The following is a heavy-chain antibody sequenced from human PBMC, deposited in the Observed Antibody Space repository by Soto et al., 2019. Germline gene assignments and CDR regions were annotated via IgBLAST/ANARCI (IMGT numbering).Heavy chain of an antibody. CDR2: INPNSGGT. CDR3: ARGCADSSGYYYCYYYGMDV. CDR1: GYTFTGYY. Sequence: ASVKVSCKASGYTFTGYYMHWVRQAPGQGLEWMGWINPNSGGTNYAQKFQGWVTMTRDTSISTAYMELSRLRSDDTAVYYCARGCADSSGYYYCYYYGMDVWGQGTTVTVSS. J-gene: IGHJ6*02. V-gene: IGHV1-2*04. D-gene: IGHD3-22*01.